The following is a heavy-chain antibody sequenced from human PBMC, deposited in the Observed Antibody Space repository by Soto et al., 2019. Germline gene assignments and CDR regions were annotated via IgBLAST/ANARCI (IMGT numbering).Heavy chain of an antibody. V-gene: IGHV3-11*01. CDR1: GVTFSDYY. CDR2: ISSRSSTI. CDR3: ASGTNGAFFVY. Sequence: GGTLRLSCEASGVTFSDYYMSWIRQAPGKGLEWVSYISSRSSTIFYADSVKGRFTISRDNVKNSLYLQMNSLRAEDTAVYYCASGTNGAFFVYWGQGILVTVSS. J-gene: IGHJ4*02. D-gene: IGHD2-8*01.